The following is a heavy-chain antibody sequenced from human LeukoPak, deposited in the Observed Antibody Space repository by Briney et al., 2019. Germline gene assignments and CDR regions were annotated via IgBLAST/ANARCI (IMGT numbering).Heavy chain of an antibody. D-gene: IGHD3-22*01. CDR3: ARDIQVDSRASGY. CDR1: GGSISSSNW. CDR2: IYRSGST. J-gene: IGHJ4*02. V-gene: IGHV4-4*02. Sequence: PSETLSLTCAVSGGSISSSNWWSWVRQPPGKGLEWIGEIYRSGSTNYNPSLKSRVTISVDKSKNQFSLKLSSVTAADTAVYYCARDIQVDSRASGYWGQGTLVTVSS.